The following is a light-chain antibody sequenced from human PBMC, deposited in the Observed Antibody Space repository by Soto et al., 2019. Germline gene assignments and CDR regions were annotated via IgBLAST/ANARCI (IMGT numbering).Light chain of an antibody. Sequence: DIQMTQSPSTLSASVGDRVTITCRASQTISSWLAWYQQKPGKAPKLLIFDASSLESGVPSRFSGSGSGTEFTLTIGILQPDDFATYYCQQYNTYSQTFGQGTKVEIK. CDR2: DAS. CDR3: QQYNTYSQT. V-gene: IGKV1-5*01. CDR1: QTISSW. J-gene: IGKJ1*01.